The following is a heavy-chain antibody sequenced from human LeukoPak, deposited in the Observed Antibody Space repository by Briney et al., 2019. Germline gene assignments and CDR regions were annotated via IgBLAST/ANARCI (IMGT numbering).Heavy chain of an antibody. D-gene: IGHD3-22*01. Sequence: ASVKVSCKASGYTFNDFYVHWVRQAPGQGLEWMGWINPKIGDTIYAQNVRGRVTMTRDTSITTAYLELSSLKTDDTAVYYCARSLPYDNRNPHIDHWGQGTLVTVSS. CDR1: GYTFNDFY. CDR3: ARSLPYDNRNPHIDH. V-gene: IGHV1-2*02. CDR2: INPKIGDT. J-gene: IGHJ4*02.